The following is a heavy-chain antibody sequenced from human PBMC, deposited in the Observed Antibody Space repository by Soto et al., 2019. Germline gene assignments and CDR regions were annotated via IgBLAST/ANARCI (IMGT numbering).Heavy chain of an antibody. CDR1: GFTFDDYA. J-gene: IGHJ3*02. CDR3: AKSIIAAAALGAFDI. V-gene: IGHV3-9*01. Sequence: EVQLVESGGGLVQPGRSLRLSCAASGFTFDDYAMHWVRQAPGKGLEWVSGISWNSGSIGYADSVKGRFIISRDNAKNSLYLQMNSLRAEDTALYYCAKSIIAAAALGAFDIWGQGTMVTVSS. D-gene: IGHD6-13*01. CDR2: ISWNSGSI.